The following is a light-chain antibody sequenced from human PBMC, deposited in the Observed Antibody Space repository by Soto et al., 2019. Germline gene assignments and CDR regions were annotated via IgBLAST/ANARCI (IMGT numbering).Light chain of an antibody. CDR3: QQYDHWPRT. V-gene: IGKV3-15*01. CDR1: ESVSSN. CDR2: GSS. J-gene: IGKJ2*01. Sequence: EIVMTQSPATLSVSPGERGTLSCRASESVSSNLAWYQQKTGQAPRLLIYGSSTRATGIPARFSGSGSKTEFTLTISSLQSEDVAVYYCQQYDHWPRTFGQGTKLEIK.